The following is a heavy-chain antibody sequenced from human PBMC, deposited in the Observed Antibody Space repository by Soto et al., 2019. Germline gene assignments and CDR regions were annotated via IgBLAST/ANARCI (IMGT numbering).Heavy chain of an antibody. D-gene: IGHD4-4*01. CDR3: ARRGAYRRNYYFDY. V-gene: IGHV3-23*01. J-gene: IGHJ4*02. CDR1: GFTFSSYA. Sequence: EVQLLESGGGLVQPGGSLRLSCAASGFTFSSYAMSWVRQAPGKGLEWVSAISGSGGSTYYADSAKGRFTISRDNSKNTLYLQMNSLRAEDTAVYYCARRGAYRRNYYFDYWGQGTLVTVSS. CDR2: ISGSGGST.